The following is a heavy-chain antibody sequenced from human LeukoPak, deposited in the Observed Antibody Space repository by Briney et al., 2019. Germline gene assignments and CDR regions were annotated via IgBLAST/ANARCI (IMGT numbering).Heavy chain of an antibody. D-gene: IGHD3-22*01. CDR1: GFTFSDYY. V-gene: IGHV3-11*01. CDR2: ISSSGSTI. CDR3: ARDYYDSSGYYYGMDV. Sequence: PGGSLRLSCAASGFTFSDYYMSWIRQAPGKGLEWVSYISSSGSTIYYADSVKGRFTISRDNAKNSLYLQMNSLRAEDTAVYYCARDYYDSSGYYYGMDVWGQGTTVTVSS. J-gene: IGHJ6*02.